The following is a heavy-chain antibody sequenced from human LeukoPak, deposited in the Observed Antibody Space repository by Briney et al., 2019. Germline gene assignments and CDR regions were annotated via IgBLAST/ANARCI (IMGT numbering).Heavy chain of an antibody. CDR1: GYTFTGYY. V-gene: IGHV1-2*02. D-gene: IGHD3-9*01. J-gene: IGHJ5*02. Sequence: ASVKVSCKASGYTFTGYYMNWVPQAPGQGLEWMGWINSDSGFTKYAQKFQGRVTMTRDTSITTVYMDLTRLTSDDTAVYYCARNFDMKGFDPWGQGTLVTVSS. CDR3: ARNFDMKGFDP. CDR2: INSDSGFT.